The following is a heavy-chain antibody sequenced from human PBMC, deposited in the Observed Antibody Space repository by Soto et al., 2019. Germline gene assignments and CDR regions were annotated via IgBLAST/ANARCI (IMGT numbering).Heavy chain of an antibody. CDR2: IYYSGST. CDR3: ARASTIFGVIGDY. J-gene: IGHJ4*02. D-gene: IGHD3-3*01. V-gene: IGHV4-30-4*01. CDR1: GGSISSGDYY. Sequence: SETLSLTCTVSGGSISSGDYYWSWIRQPPGKGLEWIGYIYYSGSTYYNPPLKSRVTISVDTSKNQFSLKLSSVTAADTAVYYCARASTIFGVIGDYWGQGTLVTVSS.